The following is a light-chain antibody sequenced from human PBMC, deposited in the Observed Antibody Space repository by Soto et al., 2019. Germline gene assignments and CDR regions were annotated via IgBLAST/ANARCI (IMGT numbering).Light chain of an antibody. J-gene: IGKJ4*01. Sequence: IVSTHSTGTLYVSPGERATPSCRASQSVTSSYLAWYQLNPGHAPSLLNYRASSRATGIPDRISDSGYGIDFTLTISRLEPEDFAVYYCQQYVSSPLTFGGGTKVDIK. CDR3: QQYVSSPLT. CDR1: QSVTSSY. V-gene: IGKV3-20*01. CDR2: RAS.